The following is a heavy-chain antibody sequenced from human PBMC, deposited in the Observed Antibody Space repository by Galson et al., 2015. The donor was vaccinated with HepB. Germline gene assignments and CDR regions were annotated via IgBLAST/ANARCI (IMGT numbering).Heavy chain of an antibody. J-gene: IGHJ5*02. Sequence: SLRLSCAASGFTFSSYAMSWVRQAPGKGLEWVSAISGSGDNTYYADSVRGRFTISRDNSKNTLYLQMNSLRDEDTALYYCARVGSLYSSSQNRWFDPWGLGSLVTASS. CDR2: ISGSGDNT. D-gene: IGHD6-13*01. V-gene: IGHV3-23*01. CDR1: GFTFSSYA. CDR3: ARVGSLYSSSQNRWFDP.